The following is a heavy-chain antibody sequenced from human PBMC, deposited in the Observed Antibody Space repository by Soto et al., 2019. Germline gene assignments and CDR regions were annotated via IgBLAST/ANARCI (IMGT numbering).Heavy chain of an antibody. CDR1: GGSISSSNYY. V-gene: IGHV4-39*01. Sequence: SETLSLTCTVSGGSISSSNYYWAWIRQSPGKGLEWIASIYYSGSTYYNPSLKSRVTISADTSKNQFSLKLSSVTAADTAMYYCTRHSTHLSGDDGGPGTTVTVSS. CDR2: IYYSGST. CDR3: TRHSTHLSGDD. D-gene: IGHD1-26*01. J-gene: IGHJ6*02.